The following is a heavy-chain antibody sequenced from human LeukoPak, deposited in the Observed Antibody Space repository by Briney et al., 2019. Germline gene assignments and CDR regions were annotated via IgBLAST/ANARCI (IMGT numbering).Heavy chain of an antibody. CDR1: GGTFSSYA. Sequence: GASVKVSCKASGGTFSSYAISWVRQAPGQGLEWMGGIIPTFGTANYAQKFQGRVTITADESTSTAYMELSSLRSEDTAVYYCARIKAHSSSSFYYGMDVWGQGTTVTASS. CDR3: ARIKAHSSSSFYYGMDV. V-gene: IGHV1-69*13. D-gene: IGHD6-6*01. CDR2: IIPTFGTA. J-gene: IGHJ6*02.